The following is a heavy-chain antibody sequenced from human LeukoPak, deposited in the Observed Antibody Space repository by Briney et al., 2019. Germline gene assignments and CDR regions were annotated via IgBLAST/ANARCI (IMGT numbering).Heavy chain of an antibody. J-gene: IGHJ2*01. CDR3: ARGGVTNWYFDL. Sequence: GGSLRLSCAASGFTFRSYWMRWVRQAPGKGLEWVANIKQDGSEKYYVDSVKGRFTISRDNAKNSLYLQMNSLRAEDTAVYYCARGGVTNWYFDLWGRGTLVTVSS. CDR2: IKQDGSEK. D-gene: IGHD5-18*01. V-gene: IGHV3-7*01. CDR1: GFTFRSYW.